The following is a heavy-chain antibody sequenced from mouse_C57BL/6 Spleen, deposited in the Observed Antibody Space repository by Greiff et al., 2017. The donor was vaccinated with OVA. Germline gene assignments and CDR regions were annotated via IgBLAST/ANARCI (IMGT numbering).Heavy chain of an antibody. J-gene: IGHJ4*01. CDR1: GFTFTDYY. CDR3: ARYKDLAMDY. Sequence: DVKLQESGGGLVQPGGSLSLSCAASGFTFTDYYMSWVRQPPGKALEWLGFIRNKANGYTTEYSASVKGRFTISRDNSQSILYLQMNALRAEDSATYYCARYKDLAMDYWGQGTSVTVSS. CDR2: IRNKANGYTT. V-gene: IGHV7-3*01.